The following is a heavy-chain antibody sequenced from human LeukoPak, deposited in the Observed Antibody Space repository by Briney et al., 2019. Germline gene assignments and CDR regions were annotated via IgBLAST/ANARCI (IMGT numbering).Heavy chain of an antibody. CDR3: VKEGVSQLVVGDYYYYYYMDV. Sequence: PGGSLRLSCAASGFTFSSYAMSWVRQAPGKGLEWVSAISGSGGSTYYADSVKGRFTISRDNSKNTLYLQMNSLRAEDTAVYYCVKEGVSQLVVGDYYYYYYMDVWGKGTTVTVSS. CDR2: ISGSGGST. CDR1: GFTFSSYA. J-gene: IGHJ6*03. V-gene: IGHV3-23*01. D-gene: IGHD6-6*01.